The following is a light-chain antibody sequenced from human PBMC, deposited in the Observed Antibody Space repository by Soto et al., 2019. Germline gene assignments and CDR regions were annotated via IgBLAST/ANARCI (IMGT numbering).Light chain of an antibody. CDR1: QSVSSSY. Sequence: EIVLTQSPGTLSLSPGERATLSCRASQSVSSSYLAWYQQKPGQAPRLLIYGASSRATGIPDRFSGSGSGTDFTLTISRLEPEDFAVYFCQQYGYYPPFTLGPGTKVY. CDR3: QQYGYYPPFT. J-gene: IGKJ3*01. CDR2: GAS. V-gene: IGKV3-20*01.